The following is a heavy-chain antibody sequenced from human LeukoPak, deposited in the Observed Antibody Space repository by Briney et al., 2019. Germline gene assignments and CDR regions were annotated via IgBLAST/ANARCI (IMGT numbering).Heavy chain of an antibody. CDR3: ARRRYESSGHFDY. CDR1: GFTFNSYA. J-gene: IGHJ4*02. D-gene: IGHD3-22*01. Sequence: PGGSLRLSCVASGFTFNSYAMSWVRQAPGKGLEWVSAIIRLGTVDNAGSVRGRFTISRDNSKSTLLLQMDSLKPEDTATYYCARRRYESSGHFDYWGQGALVTVSS. CDR2: IIRLGTV. V-gene: IGHV3-23*01.